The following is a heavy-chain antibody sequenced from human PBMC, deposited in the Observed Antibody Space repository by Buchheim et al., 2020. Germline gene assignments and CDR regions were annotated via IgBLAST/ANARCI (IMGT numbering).Heavy chain of an antibody. CDR3: ANLHKQWPQPYWFDP. CDR1: GGSISSSSYY. CDR2: IYYSGGT. D-gene: IGHD6-19*01. J-gene: IGHJ5*02. Sequence: QLQLQESGPGLVKPSETLSLTCTISGGSISSSSYYWGWIRQPPGKGLEWIGSIYYSGGTYYNPSLKSRVTISVDTSKNQFSLKLSSVTAADTAVYYCANLHKQWPQPYWFDPWGQGTL. V-gene: IGHV4-39*07.